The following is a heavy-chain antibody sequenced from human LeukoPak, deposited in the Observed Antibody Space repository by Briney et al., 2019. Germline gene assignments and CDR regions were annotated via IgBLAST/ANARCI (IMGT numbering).Heavy chain of an antibody. D-gene: IGHD3-9*01. CDR1: GGSISSSSYY. J-gene: IGHJ4*02. V-gene: IGHV4-39*07. CDR3: ASPTKAGYFDWLLYY. Sequence: SETLSLTCTVSGGSISSSSYYWGWIRQPPGKGLEWIGTIYYSGYTYYNPSLESRVTISVDTSKNQFSLKLSSVTAADTAVYYCASPTKAGYFDWLLYYWGQGTLVTVSS. CDR2: IYYSGYT.